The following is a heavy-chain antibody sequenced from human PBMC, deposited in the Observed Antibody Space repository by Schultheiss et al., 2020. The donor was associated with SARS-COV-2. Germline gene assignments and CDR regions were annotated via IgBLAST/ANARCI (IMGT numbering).Heavy chain of an antibody. CDR2: IYYSGST. CDR1: GGSISSGGYY. V-gene: IGHV4-31*03. J-gene: IGHJ5*02. D-gene: IGHD6-6*01. Sequence: SETLSLTCTVSGGSISSGGYYWSWIRQHPGKGLEWIGYIYYSGSTYYNPSLKSRVTISVDTSKNQFSLKLSSVTAADTAVYYCARDFGKSGAARDYNWFDPWGQGTLVTVSS. CDR3: ARDFGKSGAARDYNWFDP.